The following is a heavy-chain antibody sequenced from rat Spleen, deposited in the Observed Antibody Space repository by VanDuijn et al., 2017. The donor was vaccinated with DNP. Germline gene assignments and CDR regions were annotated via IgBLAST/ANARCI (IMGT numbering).Heavy chain of an antibody. V-gene: IGHV3-1*01. D-gene: IGHD1-4*01. J-gene: IGHJ4*01. CDR1: GYSITRNY. Sequence: EVQLQESGPGLVKPSQSLSLTCSVTGYSITRNYWGWIRKLPGNKMEWIGYISYSGSTSYNPSLKSRISITRDTSKNQFFLQVNSVTTEDTATYYCARWPGYNPPYAMDAWGQGTSVTVSS. CDR3: ARWPGYNPPYAMDA. CDR2: ISYSGST.